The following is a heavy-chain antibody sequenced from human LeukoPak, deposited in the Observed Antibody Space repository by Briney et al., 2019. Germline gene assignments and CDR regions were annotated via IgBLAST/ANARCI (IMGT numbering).Heavy chain of an antibody. J-gene: IGHJ4*02. V-gene: IGHV4-39*02. CDR3: ATGKYSGYYDY. Sequence: SETLSLTCSVSGGSIGTDSYYGGWVRQPPGKGLEWIGSMYYGRTTYFNPSLKSRVTLSVDTSKNDFSLRLSSVTAADSAVYFCATGKYSGYYDYWGQGTLVTVSS. D-gene: IGHD5-12*01. CDR1: GGSIGTDSYY. CDR2: MYYGRTT.